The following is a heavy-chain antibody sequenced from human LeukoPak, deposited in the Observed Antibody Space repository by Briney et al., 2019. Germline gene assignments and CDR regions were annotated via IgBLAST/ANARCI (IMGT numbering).Heavy chain of an antibody. CDR2: ISNNAVST. CDR1: GFTFSSDS. J-gene: IGHJ4*02. Sequence: PGGSLRLSCAASGFTFSSDSMTWVRQAPGKGLEWVSTISNNAVSTFYAEPVKGRFSISRDNSKNTLYLHMSSLSAEDTAMYYCAKDSFSTMWGPGTLVTVSS. D-gene: IGHD2/OR15-2a*01. CDR3: AKDSFSTM. V-gene: IGHV3-23*01.